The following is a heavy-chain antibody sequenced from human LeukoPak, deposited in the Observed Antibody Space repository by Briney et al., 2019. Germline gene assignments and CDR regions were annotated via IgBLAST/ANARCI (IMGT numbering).Heavy chain of an antibody. D-gene: IGHD3-22*01. CDR1: SGSISTSNYY. V-gene: IGHV4-39*07. CDR3: AKSNGYGLIGI. Sequence: SETLSLTCTVSSGSISTSNYYWGWVRQPPGKALEWIGNIFYSGSIYYSPSLKSRVTISLDTSRNQFSLKLNSVTAADTAIYYCAKSNGYGLIGIWGQGTMVTVSS. CDR2: IFYSGSI. J-gene: IGHJ3*02.